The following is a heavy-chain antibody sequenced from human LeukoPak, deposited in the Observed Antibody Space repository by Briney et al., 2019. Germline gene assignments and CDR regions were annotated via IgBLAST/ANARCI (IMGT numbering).Heavy chain of an antibody. CDR1: GGTFSSYA. CDR2: IIPILGTA. V-gene: IGHV1-69*10. Sequence: GASVKVSCKASGGTFSSYAISWVRQAPGQGLEWMGGIIPILGTANYAQKFQGRVTITADKSTSTAYMELSSLRSEDTAVYYCASSGDCSGGSCYEALYYYYGMDVWGKGTTVTVSS. J-gene: IGHJ6*04. D-gene: IGHD2-15*01. CDR3: ASSGDCSGGSCYEALYYYYGMDV.